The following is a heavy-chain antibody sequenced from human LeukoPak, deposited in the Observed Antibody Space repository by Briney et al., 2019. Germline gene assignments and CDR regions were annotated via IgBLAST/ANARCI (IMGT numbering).Heavy chain of an antibody. D-gene: IGHD5-24*01. CDR3: TRDLVRDGYSYWDTYWFFDL. V-gene: IGHV3-7*04. CDR1: GFDFSAYW. Sequence: GGSLRLSCAASGFDFSAYWLSCVRQAPGKGLEWPANIKQDGSETYSLDTVKGRFTISRDNAKNSLYLQMHSLRAEDTAVYFCTRDLVRDGYSYWDTYWFFDLWGRGTLVTVSS. CDR2: IKQDGSET. J-gene: IGHJ2*01.